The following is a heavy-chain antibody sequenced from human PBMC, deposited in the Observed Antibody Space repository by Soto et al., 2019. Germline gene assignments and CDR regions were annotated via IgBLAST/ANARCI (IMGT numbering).Heavy chain of an antibody. CDR3: AREWEVGATHDAFDI. D-gene: IGHD1-26*01. CDR1: GGSISSGGYY. CDR2: IYYSGST. J-gene: IGHJ3*02. V-gene: IGHV4-31*03. Sequence: PSETLSLTCTVSGGSISSGGYYWSWIRQHPGKGLEWIGYIYYSGSTYYNPSLKSRVTLSVDTSKNQFSLKLSSVTAADTAVYYCAREWEVGATHDAFDIWGQGTMVTVSS.